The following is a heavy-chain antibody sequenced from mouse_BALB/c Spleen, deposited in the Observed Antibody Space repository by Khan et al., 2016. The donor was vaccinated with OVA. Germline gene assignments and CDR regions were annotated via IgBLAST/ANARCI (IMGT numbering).Heavy chain of an antibody. CDR2: INTYTGEP. J-gene: IGHJ3*01. D-gene: IGHD1-2*01. CDR1: GYTFTNYG. V-gene: IGHV9-3-1*01. Sequence: QIQLVQSGPELKKPGETVKISCKASGYTFTNYGMNWVKQAPGKGLKWMGWINTYTGEPTYADDFKGRFAFSLETSASTAYLQINNLKNEDTATYFCARDYGYAYLGQGTLVTVSA. CDR3: ARDYGYAY.